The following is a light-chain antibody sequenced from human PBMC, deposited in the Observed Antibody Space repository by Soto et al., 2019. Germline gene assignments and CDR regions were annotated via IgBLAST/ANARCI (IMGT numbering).Light chain of an antibody. V-gene: IGKV3-20*01. CDR1: QSVRSDY. CDR3: QQYGGSPPIT. Sequence: EIVLTQSPGTLSLSPGQRATLSCRASQSVRSDYLAWYQQRPGQTPRLLIYGASSRATGIPGRFSGSGSGTAFTLTITSLEPEDFAVYYCQQYGGSPPITFGQGTRLEIK. CDR2: GAS. J-gene: IGKJ5*01.